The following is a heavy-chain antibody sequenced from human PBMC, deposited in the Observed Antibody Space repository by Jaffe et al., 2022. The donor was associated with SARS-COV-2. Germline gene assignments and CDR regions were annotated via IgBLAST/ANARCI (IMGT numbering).Heavy chain of an antibody. V-gene: IGHV3-23*01. CDR2: ISGSGGST. CDR1: GFTFSSYA. D-gene: IGHD3-10*01. CDR3: AAVLLWFGEKPDDAFDI. J-gene: IGHJ3*02. Sequence: EVQLLESGGGLVQPGGSLRLSCAASGFTFSSYAMSWVRQAPGKGLEWVSAISGSGGSTYYADSVKGRFTISRDNSKNTLYLQMNSLRAEDTAVYYCAAVLLWFGEKPDDAFDIWGQGTMVTVSS.